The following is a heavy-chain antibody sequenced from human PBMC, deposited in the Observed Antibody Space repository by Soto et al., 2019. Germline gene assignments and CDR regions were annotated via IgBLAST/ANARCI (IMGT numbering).Heavy chain of an antibody. J-gene: IGHJ6*02. Sequence: ASVKVSCKASGYTFTSYDINWVRQATGQGLEWMGWMNPNSGNTGYAQKFQGRVTMTRNTSISTAYMELSSLRSEDTAVYYCARGPYDYVWGSYRYIYYYYGMDVWRQRTTVTVSS. V-gene: IGHV1-8*01. CDR1: GYTFTSYD. D-gene: IGHD3-16*02. CDR2: MNPNSGNT. CDR3: ARGPYDYVWGSYRYIYYYYGMDV.